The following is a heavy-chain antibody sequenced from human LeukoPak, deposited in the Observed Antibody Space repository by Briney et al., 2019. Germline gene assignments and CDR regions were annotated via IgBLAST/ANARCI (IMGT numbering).Heavy chain of an antibody. J-gene: IGHJ4*02. CDR2: IYCSGST. V-gene: IGHV4-59*01. Sequence: PSETLSLTCTVSGGSISTYYWSWIRQPPGKGLEWIGYIYCSGSTNYNPSLKSRVTISLDTSKNQFSLKLTSVTPADTAVYYCASEYCTSSSCRFDSWGQGTLVTVSS. CDR3: ASEYCTSSSCRFDS. CDR1: GGSISTYY. D-gene: IGHD2-2*01.